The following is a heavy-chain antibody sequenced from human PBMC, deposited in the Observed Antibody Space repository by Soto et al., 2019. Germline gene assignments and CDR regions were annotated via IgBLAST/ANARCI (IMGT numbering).Heavy chain of an antibody. CDR2: IIHSEST. D-gene: IGHD1-26*01. CDR3: ARQRPTDGRWEFANYYGMDV. Sequence: SETLSLTCAVYGGSFSAYYWSWVRQPPWKGLEWMGEIIHSESTKYNPSLKSRVTISVDTSKNQFSLKLSSVTAADTAVYYCARQRPTDGRWEFANYYGMDVWGQGTPVTVSS. J-gene: IGHJ6*02. V-gene: IGHV4-34*12. CDR1: GGSFSAYY.